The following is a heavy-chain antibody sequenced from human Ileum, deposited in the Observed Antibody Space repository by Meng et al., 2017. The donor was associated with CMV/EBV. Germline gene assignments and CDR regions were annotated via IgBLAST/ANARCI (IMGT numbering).Heavy chain of an antibody. J-gene: IGHJ4*02. CDR1: GSPIGSVDYY. V-gene: IGHV4-61*02. D-gene: IGHD4-17*01. CDR3: AREMSRTVFFDY. Sequence: PACGPVPMQPSDTLSLTRTVRGSPIGSVDYYWSWSRQPAGKGLEWIGRIHISGATNYNPSLQSRVTMSVDTSKNQFSLKVRSVTAADTAVYYCAREMSRTVFFDYWGQGNLVTVSS. CDR2: IHISGAT.